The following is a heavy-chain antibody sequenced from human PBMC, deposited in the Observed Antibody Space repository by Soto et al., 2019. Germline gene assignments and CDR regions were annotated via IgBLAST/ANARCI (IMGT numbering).Heavy chain of an antibody. Sequence: NPSETLSLTCTVSGGSISSGDYYWSWIRQPPGKGLEWIGYIYYSGSTYYNPSLKSRVTISVDTPKNQFSLKLSSVTAADTAVYYCARAATGFGELSPSFDYWGQGTLVTVSS. CDR2: IYYSGST. V-gene: IGHV4-30-4*01. CDR1: GGSISSGDYY. J-gene: IGHJ4*02. D-gene: IGHD3-10*01. CDR3: ARAATGFGELSPSFDY.